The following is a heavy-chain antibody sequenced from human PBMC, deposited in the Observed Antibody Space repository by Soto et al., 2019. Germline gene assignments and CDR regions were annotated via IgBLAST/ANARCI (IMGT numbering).Heavy chain of an antibody. V-gene: IGHV3-53*01. D-gene: IGHD4-17*01. CDR3: ASWHLREHDYDI. J-gene: IGHJ3*02. CDR2: LYDVDGT. CDR1: GFTVSGKKY. Sequence: QSRGSLRLSCPASGFTVSGKKYLAWVRQAPGKGLEWVSALYDVDGTFYADSVKGRFTTSADSSKTIVYLQMNGLRPDYTAVYYCASWHLREHDYDIWGQGTAVTVSS.